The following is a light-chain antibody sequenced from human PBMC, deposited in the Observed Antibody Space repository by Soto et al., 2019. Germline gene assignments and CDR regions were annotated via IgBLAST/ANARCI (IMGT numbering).Light chain of an antibody. J-gene: IGKJ4*01. CDR2: AAT. CDR1: QDISAS. V-gene: IGKV1-12*01. CDR3: QQANRFPPT. Sequence: DIQMTQSPSSVSASVGDRVTITCRASQDISASLAWYQQAPGKPPKLLIYAATTLRSGVPSRFSGSGSGTDFTLTVSSLQPEDFATYFCQQANRFPPTFGGGTKVEIK.